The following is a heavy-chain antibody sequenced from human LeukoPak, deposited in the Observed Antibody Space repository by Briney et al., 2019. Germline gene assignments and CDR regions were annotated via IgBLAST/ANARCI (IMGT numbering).Heavy chain of an antibody. V-gene: IGHV3-15*01. J-gene: IGHJ4*02. CDR2: KSKADGGTT. Sequence: KSKADGGTTDYAAPVKDRFTISRDDSKNTLYLQMNSLKTEDTGVYYCTVGGARYRSDYWGQGTLVTVSS. CDR3: TVGGARYRSDY. D-gene: IGHD1-1*01.